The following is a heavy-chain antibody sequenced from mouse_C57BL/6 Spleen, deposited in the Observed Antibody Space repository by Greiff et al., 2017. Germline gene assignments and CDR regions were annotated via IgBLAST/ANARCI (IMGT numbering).Heavy chain of an antibody. J-gene: IGHJ3*01. D-gene: IGHD2-1*01. V-gene: IGHV1-82*01. CDR2: IYPGDGDT. Sequence: QVQLKESGPELVKPGASVKISCKASGYAFSSSWMNWVKQRPGKGLEWIGRIYPGDGDTNYNGKFKGKATLTADKSSSTAYMQLSSLTSEDSAVYFCARSSSNYPFAYWGQGTLVTVA. CDR3: ARSSSNYPFAY. CDR1: GYAFSSSW.